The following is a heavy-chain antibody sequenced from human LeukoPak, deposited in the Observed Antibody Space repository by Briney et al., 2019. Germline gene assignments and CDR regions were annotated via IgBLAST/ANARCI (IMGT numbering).Heavy chain of an antibody. CDR3: AELGITMIGGV. Sequence: GGSLRLSCAASGFTFSSYTMNWVRLAPGKGLEWVSSISRSNIYKYYADSVKGRFTISRDNAKNSLYLQMNSLRAEDTAVYYCAELGITMIGGVWGKGTTVTISS. J-gene: IGHJ6*04. V-gene: IGHV3-21*01. CDR1: GFTFSSYT. D-gene: IGHD3-10*02. CDR2: ISRSNIYK.